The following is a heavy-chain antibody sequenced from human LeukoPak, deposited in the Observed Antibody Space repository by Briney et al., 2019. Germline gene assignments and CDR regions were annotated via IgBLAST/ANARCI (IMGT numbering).Heavy chain of an antibody. CDR2: FDPEDGET. V-gene: IGHV1-24*01. CDR1: GYTLTELS. CDR3: ARGGDSSGYYFDY. D-gene: IGHD3-22*01. J-gene: IGHJ4*02. Sequence: ASAKVSCKVSGYTLTELSMHWVRQAPGKGLEWMGGFDPEDGETINAQKFQGRVTMTEDTSTDTAYMELSSLRSEDTAVYYCARGGDSSGYYFDYWGQGTLVTVSS.